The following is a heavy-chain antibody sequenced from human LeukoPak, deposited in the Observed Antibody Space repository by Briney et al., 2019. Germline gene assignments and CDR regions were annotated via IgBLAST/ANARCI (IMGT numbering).Heavy chain of an antibody. CDR1: GGSFSGYY. D-gene: IGHD2-2*01. J-gene: IGHJ4*02. CDR3: AIYCSSTSCPRRGYYFDY. Sequence: SETLSLTCAVYGGSFSGYYWSWIRQPPGKGLEWIGEINHSGSTNYNPSLKGRVTISVDTSKNQFSLKLSSVTTADTAVYYCAIYCSSTSCPRRGYYFDYWGQGTLVTVSS. CDR2: INHSGST. V-gene: IGHV4-34*01.